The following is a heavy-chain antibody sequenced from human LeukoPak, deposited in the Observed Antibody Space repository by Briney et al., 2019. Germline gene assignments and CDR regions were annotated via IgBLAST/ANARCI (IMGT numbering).Heavy chain of an antibody. CDR1: GFTVSSNY. Sequence: PGGSLRLSCAASGFTVSSNYMSWVRQAPGKGLEWVSIIYSAGSTYYADSVRGRFTISRDNSENTVFLQMNTLRAEDTAVYYCASGGLGARKYYSDPFHYWGQGTLVTVSS. V-gene: IGHV3-53*01. D-gene: IGHD3-10*01. CDR2: IYSAGST. J-gene: IGHJ4*02. CDR3: ASGGLGARKYYSDPFHY.